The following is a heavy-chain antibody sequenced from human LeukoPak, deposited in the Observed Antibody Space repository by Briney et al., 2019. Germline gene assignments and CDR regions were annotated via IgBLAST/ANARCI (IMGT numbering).Heavy chain of an antibody. Sequence: ASVKVSCKASGGTFSSYAISWVRQAPGQGLEWMGGIIPIFGTTNYAQKFQGRVTITADESTSTAYMELRSLRSEDTAVYYCARGSIETGLIYYYGMDVWGQGTTVTVSS. CDR1: GGTFSSYA. CDR3: ARGSIETGLIYYYGMDV. V-gene: IGHV1-69*13. CDR2: IIPIFGTT. D-gene: IGHD5-24*01. J-gene: IGHJ6*02.